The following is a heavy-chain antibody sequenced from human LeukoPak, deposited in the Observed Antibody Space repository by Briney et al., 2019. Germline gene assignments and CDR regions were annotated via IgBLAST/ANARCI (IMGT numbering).Heavy chain of an antibody. CDR2: ISGSGGST. Sequence: GGSLRLSCAASGFAFSSYGMSWVRQAPGKGLEWVSAISGSGGSTYYADSVKGRFTISRDNSKNTVSLQMNSLRVEDTALYYCVRDRDWGAFDPWGQGTPVTVPS. J-gene: IGHJ5*02. CDR1: GFAFSSYG. V-gene: IGHV3-23*01. D-gene: IGHD3-16*01. CDR3: VRDRDWGAFDP.